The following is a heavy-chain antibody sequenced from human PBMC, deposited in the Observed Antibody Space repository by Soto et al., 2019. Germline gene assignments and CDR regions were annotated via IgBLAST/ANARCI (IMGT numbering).Heavy chain of an antibody. CDR2: SNPSGGST. V-gene: IGHV1-46*01. Sequence: ASVKVXCKASGYTXTSYYIHWVRQAHEQGLEWMGRSNPSGGSTTYTQKFQGRVTMTRDTSTSTVYMELSSLSFEDRAVSYCARPDFAWLSQARHSLHHWGQRPPVPV. J-gene: IGHJ5*02. D-gene: IGHD3-9*01. CDR3: ARPDFAWLSQARHSLHH. CDR1: GYTXTSYY.